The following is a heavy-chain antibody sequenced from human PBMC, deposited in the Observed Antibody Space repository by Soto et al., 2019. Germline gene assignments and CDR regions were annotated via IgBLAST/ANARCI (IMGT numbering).Heavy chain of an antibody. D-gene: IGHD6-19*01. Sequence: EVQLVESGGGLVKPGGSLRLSCAASGFAFSSYSMNCVRQAPGKGLEWVSSISSSSSYIYYADSVKGRFTISRDNAKNSLYLQMNSLRAEDTAVYYCARTPQQWLVYWYFDLWGRGTLVTVSS. CDR3: ARTPQQWLVYWYFDL. CDR1: GFAFSSYS. J-gene: IGHJ2*01. V-gene: IGHV3-21*01. CDR2: ISSSSSYI.